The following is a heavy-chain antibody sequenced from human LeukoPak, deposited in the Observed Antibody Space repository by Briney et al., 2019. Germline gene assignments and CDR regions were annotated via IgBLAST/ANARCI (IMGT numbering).Heavy chain of an antibody. CDR2: IWYDGSEK. Sequence: QPGGSLRLSCAASGFTFSTYGMHWVRQAPGKGLEWVAVIWYDGSEKYYADSVKGRFTISRDNSKNTLYLQVNSLRAEDTAVYYCAKDLTTGTLSFDYWGQGTLVTVSS. J-gene: IGHJ4*02. CDR3: AKDLTTGTLSFDY. CDR1: GFTFSTYG. D-gene: IGHD1-1*01. V-gene: IGHV3-33*06.